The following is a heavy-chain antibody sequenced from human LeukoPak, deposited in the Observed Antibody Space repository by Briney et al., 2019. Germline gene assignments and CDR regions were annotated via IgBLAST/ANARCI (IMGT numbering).Heavy chain of an antibody. CDR3: ARGFESSGWSPGGY. V-gene: IGHV1-46*03. J-gene: IGHJ4*02. Sequence: ASVKVSCKASGGTFSSYAISWVRQAPGQGLEWMGIINPSGGSTSYAQKFQGRVTMTRDTSTSTVYMELSSLRSEDTAVYYCARGFESSGWSPGGYWGQGTLVTVSS. CDR2: INPSGGST. D-gene: IGHD6-19*01. CDR1: GGTFSSYA.